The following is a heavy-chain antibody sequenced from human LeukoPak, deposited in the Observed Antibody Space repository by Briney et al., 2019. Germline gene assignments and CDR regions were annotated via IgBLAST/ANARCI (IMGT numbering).Heavy chain of an antibody. CDR2: IMPIFRTA. V-gene: IGHV1-69*05. CDR1: GGTFSSYA. D-gene: IGHD3-22*01. J-gene: IGHJ4*02. Sequence: GASVKVSCKASGGTFSSYAISWVRQAPGQGLEWMGGIMPIFRTANYAQKFQGRVTVTTDESAGIVYMELSSLRSEDTAVYYCASGVHDSSGALGDWGQGTLVTVSS. CDR3: ASGVHDSSGALGD.